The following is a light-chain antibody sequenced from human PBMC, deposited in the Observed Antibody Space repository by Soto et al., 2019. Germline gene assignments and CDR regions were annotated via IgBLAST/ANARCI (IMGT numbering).Light chain of an antibody. Sequence: DIKITQSPSTLSASVGDRVTITCRASQNIDIWLAWYQQKPGKAPKLLIYGASSLESGAPSRFSGSGSGTEFTLTISSLQPDDFATYYCQQFSEYSRTFGRGTKVEFK. CDR1: QNIDIW. CDR3: QQFSEYSRT. V-gene: IGKV1-5*03. J-gene: IGKJ4*02. CDR2: GAS.